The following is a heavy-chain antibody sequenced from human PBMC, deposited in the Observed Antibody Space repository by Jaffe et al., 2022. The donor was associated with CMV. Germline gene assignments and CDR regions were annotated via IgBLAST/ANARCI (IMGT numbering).Heavy chain of an antibody. D-gene: IGHD3-16*02. CDR3: ARHQDDYVWGSYRRYYYYYYMDV. CDR1: GGSISSSSYY. V-gene: IGHV4-39*01. CDR2: IYYSGST. J-gene: IGHJ6*03. Sequence: QLQLQESGPGLVKPSETLSLTCTVSGGSISSSSYYWGWIRQPPGKGLEWIGSIYYSGSTYYNPSLKSRVTISVDTSKNQFSLKLSSVTAADTAVYYCARHQDDYVWGSYRRYYYYYYMDVWGKGTTVTVSS.